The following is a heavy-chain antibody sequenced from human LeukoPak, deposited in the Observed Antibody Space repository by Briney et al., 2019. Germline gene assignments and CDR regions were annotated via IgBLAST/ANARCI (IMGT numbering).Heavy chain of an antibody. D-gene: IGHD3-3*01. J-gene: IGHJ5*02. Sequence: QPGGSLRLSCAASGFTFSSYAMHWVRQAPGKGREWVAVISYDGSNKYYADSVKGRFTISRDNSKNTLYLQMNSLRAEDTAVYYCARDSAIFGVVNWFDPWGQGTLVTVSS. CDR2: ISYDGSNK. V-gene: IGHV3-30*04. CDR3: ARDSAIFGVVNWFDP. CDR1: GFTFSSYA.